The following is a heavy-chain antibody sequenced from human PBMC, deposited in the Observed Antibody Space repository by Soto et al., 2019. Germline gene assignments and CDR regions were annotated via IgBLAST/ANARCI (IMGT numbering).Heavy chain of an antibody. CDR2: ISSSSSYI. CDR1: GFTFSSYS. CDR3: ATAPPEYLSSLAARPDAFDI. V-gene: IGHV3-21*01. D-gene: IGHD6-6*01. J-gene: IGHJ3*02. Sequence: GGSLRLSCAASGFTFSSYSMNWVRQAPGKGLEWVSSISSSSSYIYYADSVKGRFTISRDNAKNSLYLQMNSLRAEDTAVYYCATAPPEYLSSLAARPDAFDIWGQGTMVTVSS.